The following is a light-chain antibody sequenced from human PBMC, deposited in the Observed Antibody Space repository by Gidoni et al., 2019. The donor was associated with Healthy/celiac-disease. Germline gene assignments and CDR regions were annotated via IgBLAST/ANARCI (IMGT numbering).Light chain of an antibody. V-gene: IGLV2-23*03. CDR2: EGS. CDR1: SSDVGSYNL. Sequence: QSALTQPASVSGSPGQSITISCTGTSSDVGSYNLVSWYQQHPGKAPKLMIYEGSKRPSGVSNRFSGSKSGNTASLTISGLQAEDEADYYCCSDAGSSTFLVVFGGGTKLTVL. J-gene: IGLJ2*01. CDR3: CSDAGSSTFLVV.